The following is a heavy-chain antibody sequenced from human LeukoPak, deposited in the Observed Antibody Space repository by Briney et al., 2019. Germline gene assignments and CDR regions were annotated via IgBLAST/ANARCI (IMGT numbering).Heavy chain of an antibody. CDR3: AKDGNQLIDY. CDR1: GFTFSSYG. J-gene: IGHJ4*02. D-gene: IGHD1-14*01. V-gene: IGHV3-30*18. CDR2: ISYDGSNK. Sequence: GGSLRLSCAASGFTFSSYGMHWVRQAPGKGLEWVAVISYDGSNKYYADSVKGRFTISRDNSKNTLYLQMSSLRAEDTAVYYCAKDGNQLIDYWGQGTLVTVSS.